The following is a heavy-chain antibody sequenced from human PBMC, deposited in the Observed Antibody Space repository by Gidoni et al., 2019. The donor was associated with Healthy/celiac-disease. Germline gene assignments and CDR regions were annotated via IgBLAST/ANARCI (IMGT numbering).Heavy chain of an antibody. J-gene: IGHJ4*02. CDR2: INPSGGST. V-gene: IGHV1-46*01. D-gene: IGHD3-9*01. Sequence: QVQLVQSGAEVKKPGASVKVSCKASGYTFPRYYMHWVRQAPGQGLEWMGIINPSGGSTSYAQKFQGRVTMTRDTSTSTVYMELSSLRSEDTAVYYCARGRGWDILTDSLDYWGQGTLVTVSS. CDR3: ARGRGWDILTDSLDY. CDR1: GYTFPRYY.